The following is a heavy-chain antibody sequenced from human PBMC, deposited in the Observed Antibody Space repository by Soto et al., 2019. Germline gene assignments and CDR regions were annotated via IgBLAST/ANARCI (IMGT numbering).Heavy chain of an antibody. CDR2: IIPMLETA. Sequence: QVHLVQSGSEVKKPGSSVKVSCKASGGTFSSDAISWVRQAPGQGLEWMGGIIPMLETANYAQNFQGRLTITADDSTSTGYMELSSLRSDDTAVYYCARNGHYDYVWETYRQEAFGIWGQGTLVTVS. J-gene: IGHJ3*02. CDR1: GGTFSSDA. CDR3: ARNGHYDYVWETYRQEAFGI. D-gene: IGHD3-16*02. V-gene: IGHV1-69*01.